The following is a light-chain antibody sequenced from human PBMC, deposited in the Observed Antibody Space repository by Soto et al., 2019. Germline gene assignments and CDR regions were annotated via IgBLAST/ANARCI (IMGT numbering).Light chain of an antibody. CDR3: SSYTSSSTLFV. Sequence: QSALTQPASVSGSPGQSSTISCTGTSSDVVGYNYVSWYQKHPGKAPKLMIYDVSNRPSGVANRFSGSKSGNTASLTISGLQAEDEADYDCSSYTSSSTLFVFGTGTKVTVL. CDR1: SSDVVGYNY. J-gene: IGLJ1*01. V-gene: IGLV2-14*01. CDR2: DVS.